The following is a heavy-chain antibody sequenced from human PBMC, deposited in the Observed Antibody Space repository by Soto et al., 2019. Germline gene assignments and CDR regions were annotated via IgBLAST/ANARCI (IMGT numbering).Heavy chain of an antibody. J-gene: IGHJ4*02. CDR2: IFGSGGST. Sequence: VQLLESGGGLVQPGGSLRLSWAASRFTFSNYAMNWVRQAPGKGLEWVSTIFGSGGSTYYADSVKGRFTISRDNSKNTLYLQMNSLRAEDTAVYYCARGLPGARYYFDYWGQGTLVTVSS. CDR3: ARGLPGARYYFDY. V-gene: IGHV3-23*01. D-gene: IGHD2-15*01. CDR1: RFTFSNYA.